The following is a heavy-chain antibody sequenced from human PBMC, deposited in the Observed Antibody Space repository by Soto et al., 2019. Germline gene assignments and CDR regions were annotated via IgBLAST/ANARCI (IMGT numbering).Heavy chain of an antibody. V-gene: IGHV5-51*01. CDR3: ARVALLRYFDWSPGGWFDP. CDR1: GYSFTSYW. Sequence: PGESLKISCKGSGYSFTSYWIGWVRQMPGKGLEWMGIIYPGDSDTRYSPSFQGQVTISADKSISTAYLQWSSLKASDTAMYYCARVALLRYFDWSPGGWFDPWGQGTLVTVPS. J-gene: IGHJ5*02. D-gene: IGHD3-9*01. CDR2: IYPGDSDT.